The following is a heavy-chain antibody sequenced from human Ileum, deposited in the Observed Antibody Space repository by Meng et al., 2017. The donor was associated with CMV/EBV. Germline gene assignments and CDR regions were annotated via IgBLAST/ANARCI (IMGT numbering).Heavy chain of an antibody. V-gene: IGHV1-18*01. CDR3: ARDKSDSGREGFSY. J-gene: IGHJ4*02. CDR1: SYTSCGYG. Sequence: VRFVHNAAEINTPAGSVKGYSETTSYTSCGYGMTCVRKAPGKVLEWMGWISGYNGDTHYAQKIQGRVTMTSDTSTNTAYMELRSLRSDDTAVYYCARDKSDSGREGFSYWGQGTLVTVSS. CDR2: ISGYNGDT. D-gene: IGHD3-3*01.